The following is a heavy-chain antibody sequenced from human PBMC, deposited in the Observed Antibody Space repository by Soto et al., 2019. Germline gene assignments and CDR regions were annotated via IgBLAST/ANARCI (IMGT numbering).Heavy chain of an antibody. CDR3: ARGGRQQLIPTPISYKIDY. J-gene: IGHJ4*02. Sequence: PSETLSLTCAVYGGSFIGYYCIFIRHPPCKWLEWIGEINHSGSTNYNPSLKSRVTISVDMSKNQFSLKLSSVTAADTAVYYCARGGRQQLIPTPISYKIDYWGQGTLVTVSS. CDR2: INHSGST. CDR1: GGSFIGYY. D-gene: IGHD6-13*01. V-gene: IGHV4-34*01.